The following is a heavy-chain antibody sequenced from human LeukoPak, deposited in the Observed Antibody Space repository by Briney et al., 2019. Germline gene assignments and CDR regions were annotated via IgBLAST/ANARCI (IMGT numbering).Heavy chain of an antibody. CDR1: GYTFTGYY. Sequence: ASVKVSCKASGYTFTGYYMHWVRQAPGQGLEWMGWINPNSGGTNYAQKFQGWVTMTRDTSISTAYMELSRLRSDDTAVYYCAITSAPYYYYGMDVWGQGTRSPSP. CDR3: AITSAPYYYYGMDV. CDR2: INPNSGGT. J-gene: IGHJ6*02. V-gene: IGHV1-2*04. D-gene: IGHD6-6*01.